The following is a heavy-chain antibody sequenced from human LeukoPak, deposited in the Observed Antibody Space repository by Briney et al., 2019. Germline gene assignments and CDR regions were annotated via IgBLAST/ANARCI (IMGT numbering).Heavy chain of an antibody. D-gene: IGHD5-18*01. CDR3: ARVSVDTAMVIRHYFDY. J-gene: IGHJ4*02. CDR1: GGSISSGGSY. V-gene: IGHV4-31*03. CDR2: IYYSGST. Sequence: SETLSLTCTVSGGSISSGGSYWSWIRQHPGKGLEWIGYIYYSGSTYYNPSLKSRVTISVDTSKNQFSLKLSSVTAADTAVYYCARVSVDTAMVIRHYFDYWGQGTLVTVSS.